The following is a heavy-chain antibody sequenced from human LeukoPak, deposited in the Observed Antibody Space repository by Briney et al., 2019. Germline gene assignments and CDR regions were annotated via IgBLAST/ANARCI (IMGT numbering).Heavy chain of an antibody. J-gene: IGHJ2*01. V-gene: IGHV4-34*01. CDR3: ARSVGVATIYWYFDL. Sequence: KASETLSLTCAAYGGSFSGYYWSCIRQPPGKGLEWIGEINHSGSTNYNPSLKSRVTISVDTSKNQFSLKLSSVTAADTAVYYCARSVGVATIYWYFDLWGRGTLVTVSS. CDR1: GGSFSGYY. CDR2: INHSGST. D-gene: IGHD5-12*01.